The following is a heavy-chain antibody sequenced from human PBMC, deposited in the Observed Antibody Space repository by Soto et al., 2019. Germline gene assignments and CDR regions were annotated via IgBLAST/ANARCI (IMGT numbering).Heavy chain of an antibody. CDR1: GFTFSDYY. D-gene: IGHD1-1*01. V-gene: IGHV3-11*01. CDR3: GQTTGWNGFDW. Sequence: GGSLRLSCAASGFTFSDYYMSWIRQAPGKGLEWVSYISSSGSTIYYADSVKGRFTISRDNSKNTLYLQMNSLRAEDTAVYYCGQTTGWNGFDWWGQGTLVTVSS. CDR2: ISSSGSTI. J-gene: IGHJ4*02.